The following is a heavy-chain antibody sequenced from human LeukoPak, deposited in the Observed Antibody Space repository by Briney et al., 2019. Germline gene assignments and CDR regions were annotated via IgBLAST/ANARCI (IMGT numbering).Heavy chain of an antibody. D-gene: IGHD6-6*01. CDR2: IIPIFGTA. Sequence: SVKVSCKASGGTFSSYAISWARQAPGQGLEWMGRIIPIFGTANYAQKFQGRVTITTDESTSTAYMELSSLRSEDTAVYYCAREGIYSSPSHFDYWGQGTLVTVSS. J-gene: IGHJ4*02. CDR1: GGTFSSYA. CDR3: AREGIYSSPSHFDY. V-gene: IGHV1-69*05.